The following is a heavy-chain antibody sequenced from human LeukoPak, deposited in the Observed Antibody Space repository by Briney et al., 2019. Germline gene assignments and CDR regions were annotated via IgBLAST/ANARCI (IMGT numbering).Heavy chain of an antibody. Sequence: SETLSLTCAVYGGSFSGYYWSWIRQPPGKGLEWIGEINHSGSTNYNPSLKSRVTISVDTSKNQFSLKLSSVTAADTAVYYCARLGSYYTGDYWGQGTLVTVSS. CDR3: ARLGSYYTGDY. V-gene: IGHV4-34*01. J-gene: IGHJ4*02. D-gene: IGHD1-26*01. CDR2: INHSGST. CDR1: GGSFSGYY.